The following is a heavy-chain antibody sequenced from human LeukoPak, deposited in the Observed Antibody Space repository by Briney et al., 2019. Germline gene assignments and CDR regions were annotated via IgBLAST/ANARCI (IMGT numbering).Heavy chain of an antibody. CDR3: ARELYSYGSLGIDY. CDR1: GYTFTSYG. J-gene: IGHJ4*02. D-gene: IGHD5-18*01. V-gene: IGHV1-18*01. CDR2: ISAYNGNT. Sequence: ASVKVSCKASGYTFTSYGISWVRQAPGQGLEWMGWISAYNGNTNCAQKLQGRVAMTTDTSTSTAYMELRSLRSDDTAVYYCARELYSYGSLGIDYWGQGTLVTVSS.